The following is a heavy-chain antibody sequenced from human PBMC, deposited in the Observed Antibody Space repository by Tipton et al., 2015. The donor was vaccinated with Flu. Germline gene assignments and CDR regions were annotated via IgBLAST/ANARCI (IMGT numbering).Heavy chain of an antibody. J-gene: IGHJ5*02. CDR1: GDSVGSDYY. D-gene: IGHD4-11*01. V-gene: IGHV4-38-2*01. CDR3: ARRDYSNYVSEPRSWFDP. CDR2: IHRSGST. Sequence: TLSLTCSVSGDSVGSDYYWGWIRQPPGKGLEWLGNIHRSGSTYYNSSLQSRVTISIDRSNNQVSLRLVSVTATDTAIYYCARRDYSNYVSEPRSWFDPWARGSWSPSPQ.